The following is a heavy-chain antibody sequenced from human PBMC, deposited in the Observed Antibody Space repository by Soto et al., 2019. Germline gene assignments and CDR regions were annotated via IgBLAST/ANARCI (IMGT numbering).Heavy chain of an antibody. CDR1: GFTFSSYD. Sequence: PGGSLRLSCAASGFTFSSYDMHWVRQATGKGLEWVSAIGTAGDTYYPGSVKGRFTISRENAKNSLYLQMNSLRAGDTAVYYCARDRLPRYCSGGSCYSIVGSVWFDPWGQGTLVTVSS. CDR3: ARDRLPRYCSGGSCYSIVGSVWFDP. J-gene: IGHJ5*02. V-gene: IGHV3-13*01. D-gene: IGHD2-15*01. CDR2: IGTAGDT.